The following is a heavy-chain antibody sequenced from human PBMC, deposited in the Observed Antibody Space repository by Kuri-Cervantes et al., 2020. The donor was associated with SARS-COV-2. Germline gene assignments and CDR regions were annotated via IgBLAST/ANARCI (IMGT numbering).Heavy chain of an antibody. J-gene: IGHJ6*02. CDR2: ISATSTII. V-gene: IGHV3-48*01. CDR3: ARDRGSGYGMDV. D-gene: IGHD6-19*01. Sequence: GESLKISCEASGFTFGSYTMNWVRQTPGKGLEWVSCISATSTIIHYADSVKGRFTISRDNAKYSLYLQMNSLRGEDTAVYYCARDRGSGYGMDVWGQGTTVTVSS. CDR1: GFTFGSYT.